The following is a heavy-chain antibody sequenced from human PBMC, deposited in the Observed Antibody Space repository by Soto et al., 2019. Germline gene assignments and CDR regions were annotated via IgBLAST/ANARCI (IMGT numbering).Heavy chain of an antibody. V-gene: IGHV3-23*01. Sequence: EVHLLESGGGLVQPGGSLRLSCAASELSSSNHAMTWVRQAPGKGLEWVSGISGSDGSAYYADSVKGRFTIPRDNSRSTLYLQMNSLRVEDTAVYYCASGGLHGYTNGGLSYFRSWGQGTLVTVSS. CDR1: ELSSSNHA. CDR3: ASGGLHGYTNGGLSYFRS. D-gene: IGHD5-18*01. CDR2: ISGSDGSA. J-gene: IGHJ4*02.